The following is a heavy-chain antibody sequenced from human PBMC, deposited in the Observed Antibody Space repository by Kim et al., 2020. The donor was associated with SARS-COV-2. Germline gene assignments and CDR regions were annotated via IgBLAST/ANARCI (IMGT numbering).Heavy chain of an antibody. CDR3: ARGLSSTSWYYFDY. V-gene: IGHV3-33*01. J-gene: IGHJ4*02. D-gene: IGHD2-2*01. Sequence: GGSLRLSCAASGFTFSSYGMHWVRQAPGKGLEWVAVIWYDGSNKYYADSVKGRFTVSRDNSKNTLYLQMNSLRAEDTAVYYCARGLSSTSWYYFDYWGQG. CDR2: IWYDGSNK. CDR1: GFTFSSYG.